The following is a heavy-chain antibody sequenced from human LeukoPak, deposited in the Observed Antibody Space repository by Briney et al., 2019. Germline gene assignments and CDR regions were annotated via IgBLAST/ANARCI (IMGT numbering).Heavy chain of an antibody. CDR2: IAGSDGFT. Sequence: PGGSLRLSCAASGFTFYNYAMNWVRQAPGKGLEWVSVIAGSDGFTQYADSVKGRFTISRDNSKNTVYLQMNRLRVEDTALYYCVRSLDYWGQGTLVTVSS. V-gene: IGHV3-23*01. CDR3: VRSLDY. J-gene: IGHJ4*02. CDR1: GFTFYNYA.